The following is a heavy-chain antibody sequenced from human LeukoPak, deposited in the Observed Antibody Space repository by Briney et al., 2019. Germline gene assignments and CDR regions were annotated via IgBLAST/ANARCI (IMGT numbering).Heavy chain of an antibody. D-gene: IGHD4-23*01. CDR1: GRSISSWTYY. V-gene: IGHV4-39*01. CDR3: AYGSNSAADH. Sequence: PSETLSLTYTVSGRSISSWTYYWGWIRQPPGKGLEWIGTIYYGGTNYYNPSLKSRVTISVDTSKNQFSLNLNSVTAADTAVYYCAYGSNSAADHWGQGTLVSVSS. CDR2: IYYGGTN. J-gene: IGHJ4*02.